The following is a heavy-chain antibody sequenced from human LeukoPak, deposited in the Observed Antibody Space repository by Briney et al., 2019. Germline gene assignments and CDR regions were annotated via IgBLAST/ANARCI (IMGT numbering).Heavy chain of an antibody. V-gene: IGHV3-33*06. CDR2: IWYDGSNK. D-gene: IGHD3-22*01. CDR3: AKDLAEYDSSGGDY. J-gene: IGHJ4*02. Sequence: GGSLRLSCAASGFTFSSYGMHWVRQAPGKGLEWVAVIWYDGSNKDYADSVKGRFTISRDNSKNTLYLQMNSLRAEDTAVYYCAKDLAEYDSSGGDYWGQGTLVTVSS. CDR1: GFTFSSYG.